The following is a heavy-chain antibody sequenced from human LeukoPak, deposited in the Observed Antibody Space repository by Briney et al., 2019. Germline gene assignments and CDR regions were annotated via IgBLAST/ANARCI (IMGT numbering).Heavy chain of an antibody. Sequence: GTSVKVSCKASRYTFTGYYMHWVRQAPGQGLEWMGWINPNSGGTNYAQKFQGRVTMTRDTSISTAYMELSRLRSDDTAVYYCARDLAATMIVVAAYYYYYGMDVWGQGTTVTVSS. V-gene: IGHV1-2*02. CDR1: RYTFTGYY. J-gene: IGHJ6*02. D-gene: IGHD3-22*01. CDR3: ARDLAATMIVVAAYYYYYGMDV. CDR2: INPNSGGT.